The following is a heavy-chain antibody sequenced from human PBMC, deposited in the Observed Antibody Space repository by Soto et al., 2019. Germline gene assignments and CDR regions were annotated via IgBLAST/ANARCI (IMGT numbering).Heavy chain of an antibody. Sequence: ASVKVSCKASGGTFSSYAISWVRQAPGQGLEWMGGIIPIFGTANYAQKFQGRVTITADESTSTAYMELSSLRSEDTAVYYCARGAYYDSSGPLGAFDYWGQGTLVTVSS. CDR2: IIPIFGTA. CDR1: GGTFSSYA. CDR3: ARGAYYDSSGPLGAFDY. J-gene: IGHJ4*02. D-gene: IGHD3-22*01. V-gene: IGHV1-69*13.